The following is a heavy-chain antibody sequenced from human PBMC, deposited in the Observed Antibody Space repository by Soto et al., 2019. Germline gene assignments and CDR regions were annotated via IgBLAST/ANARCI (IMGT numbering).Heavy chain of an antibody. CDR1: GGSISSSSYY. CDR2: IYYSGST. Sequence: QLQLQESGPGLVKPSETLSLTCTVSGGSISSSSYYWGWIRQPPGKGLEWIGSIYYSGSTYYNPSLKSRVTISVDTSKNQFSLKLSSVTAADTAVYYCARLTVGHHWYFDLWGRGTLVTVSS. CDR3: ARLTVGHHWYFDL. D-gene: IGHD2-21*02. V-gene: IGHV4-39*01. J-gene: IGHJ2*01.